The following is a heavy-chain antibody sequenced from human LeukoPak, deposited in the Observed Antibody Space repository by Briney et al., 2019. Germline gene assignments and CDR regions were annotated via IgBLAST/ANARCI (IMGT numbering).Heavy chain of an antibody. CDR2: ITSGSSYI. Sequence: GGSLRLSCAASGFTFSSYNMNWVRQAPGKGLEWVSSITSGSSYIYYADSAKGRFTISRDNAKNSLYLQMNSLRAEDTAVYYCAELGITMIGGVWGKGTTVTISS. CDR1: GFTFSSYN. CDR3: AELGITMIGGV. V-gene: IGHV3-21*01. D-gene: IGHD3-10*02. J-gene: IGHJ6*04.